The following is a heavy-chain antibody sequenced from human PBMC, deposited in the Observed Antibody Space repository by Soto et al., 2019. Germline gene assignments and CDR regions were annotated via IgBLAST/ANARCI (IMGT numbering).Heavy chain of an antibody. CDR2: IFWVGGGT. CDR3: GKDLSPGVLES. J-gene: IGHJ5*02. Sequence: PGGSLRLSCVVSGSTIDDYAMHWVRQVPGKGLEWVSGIFWVGGGTGYADSFKGRFTISRDRAKNSLSLQMNSLRIEDTAVYYCGKDLSPGVLESWGKGTLVTVSS. V-gene: IGHV3-9*01. CDR1: GSTIDDYA. D-gene: IGHD3-3*01.